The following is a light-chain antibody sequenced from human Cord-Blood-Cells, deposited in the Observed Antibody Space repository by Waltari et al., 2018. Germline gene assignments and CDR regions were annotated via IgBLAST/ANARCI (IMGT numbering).Light chain of an antibody. CDR1: QSVSSY. CDR3: QQRSNWPYT. J-gene: IGKJ2*01. Sequence: DIVLTQSPATLSLSPGERATLSCRASQSVSSYLAWYQQQPGQAPRLLIYDASNRATGIPARFSGSGSGPDFTLTISSLEPEDFAVYYCQQRSNWPYTFGQGTKLEIK. CDR2: DAS. V-gene: IGKV3-11*01.